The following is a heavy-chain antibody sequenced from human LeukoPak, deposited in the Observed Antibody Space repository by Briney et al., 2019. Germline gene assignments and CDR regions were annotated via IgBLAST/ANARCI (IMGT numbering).Heavy chain of an antibody. V-gene: IGHV3-23*01. CDR3: ATLAAPSAPYYFDY. D-gene: IGHD6-6*01. Sequence: GGSLRLSCAASGFTFSSYAMSWVRQAPGKGLEWVSSISNSGGRTFYTDSVKGRFTISRDNSKITLYLQMNSLRAEDTAVYYCATLAAPSAPYYFDYWGQGTLVTVSS. J-gene: IGHJ4*02. CDR1: GFTFSSYA. CDR2: ISNSGGRT.